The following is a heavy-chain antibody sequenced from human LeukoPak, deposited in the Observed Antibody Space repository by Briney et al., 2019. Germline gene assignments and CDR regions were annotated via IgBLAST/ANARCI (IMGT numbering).Heavy chain of an antibody. J-gene: IGHJ3*02. Sequence: SQTLSLTCTVSGGSISSGSYYWSSIRQPAGKGLEWIGRIYTSGSTNYNPSLKSRVTISVDTSKNQFSLKLSSGTAPDTAVYYCARDPWYYDSSGIWGQGTMVTVSS. CDR3: ARDPWYYDSSGI. CDR1: GGSISSGSYY. V-gene: IGHV4-61*02. D-gene: IGHD3-22*01. CDR2: IYTSGST.